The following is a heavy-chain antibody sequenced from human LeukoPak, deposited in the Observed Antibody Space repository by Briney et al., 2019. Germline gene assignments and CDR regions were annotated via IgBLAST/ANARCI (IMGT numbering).Heavy chain of an antibody. CDR1: GGSIRSYY. D-gene: IGHD6-19*01. CDR3: ARLVVAMAGIGDYYHGMDV. V-gene: IGHV4-39*01. J-gene: IGHJ6*02. Sequence: SETLSLTCTVSGGSIRSYYWGWIRQPPGKGLEWIGSIYYSGRTYYNPSLKSRVTISVDTSKNQFSLKLSSVTAADTAVYYCARLVVAMAGIGDYYHGMDVWGQGTTVTVSS. CDR2: IYYSGRT.